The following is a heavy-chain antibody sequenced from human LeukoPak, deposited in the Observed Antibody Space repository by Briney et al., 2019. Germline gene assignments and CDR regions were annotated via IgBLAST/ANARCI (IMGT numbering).Heavy chain of an antibody. CDR1: GFTFSTAS. CDR3: ARSSGWWSLDY. J-gene: IGHJ4*02. CDR2: FDTGFGT. Sequence: GGSLRLSCAASGFTFSTASFHWVGQAPGRGLEWVSAFDTGFGTYYPDSLKGRFTISRDNSKNTLFLQMNSLRAEDTAVYYCARSSGWWSLDYWGQGTLVTVSS. V-gene: IGHV3-23*01. D-gene: IGHD6-19*01.